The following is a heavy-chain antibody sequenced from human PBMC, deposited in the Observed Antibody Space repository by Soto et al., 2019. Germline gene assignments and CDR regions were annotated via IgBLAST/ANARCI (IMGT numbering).Heavy chain of an antibody. CDR1: GGSVSSGSYY. CDR2: IYYSGST. Sequence: PSETLSLTCTVSGGSVSSGSYYWSWIRQPPGKGLEWIGYIYYSGSTNYNPSLKSRVTISVDTSKNQFSLKLSSVTAADTAVYYCARDLRLLWFAELSLSEGMDVWGQGTTVTVSS. D-gene: IGHD3-10*01. V-gene: IGHV4-61*01. J-gene: IGHJ6*02. CDR3: ARDLRLLWFAELSLSEGMDV.